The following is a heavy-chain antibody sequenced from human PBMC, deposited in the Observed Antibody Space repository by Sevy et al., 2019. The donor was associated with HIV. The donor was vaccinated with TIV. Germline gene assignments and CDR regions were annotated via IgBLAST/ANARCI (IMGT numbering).Heavy chain of an antibody. V-gene: IGHV1-2*02. D-gene: IGHD2-21*02. CDR1: GYTFSGYY. CDR2: INPKSGGT. Sequence: ASVKVSCKPSGYTFSGYYIHWVRQAPGQGLEWMGWINPKSGGTNYEQKFQGRVTMTRDTSISTAYMELSRLRSDDTAVYYCARGGESLPYCGGDCYPDYWGQGTLVTVSS. CDR3: ARGGESLPYCGGDCYPDY. J-gene: IGHJ4*02.